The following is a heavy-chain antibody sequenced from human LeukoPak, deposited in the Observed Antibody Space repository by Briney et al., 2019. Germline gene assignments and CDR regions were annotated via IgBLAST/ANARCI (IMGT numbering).Heavy chain of an antibody. D-gene: IGHD3-9*01. Sequence: PGGSLRLSCVALGFSFSTHWMNWFRQAPGKGLEWVANINEDGSEKNYVDSVRGRFTISRDNAENSLYVQMNSLGAEDTAVYYCATGRDSDWRKRFDYWGQGALVTVSS. V-gene: IGHV3-7*01. J-gene: IGHJ4*02. CDR2: INEDGSEK. CDR1: GFSFSTHW. CDR3: ATGRDSDWRKRFDY.